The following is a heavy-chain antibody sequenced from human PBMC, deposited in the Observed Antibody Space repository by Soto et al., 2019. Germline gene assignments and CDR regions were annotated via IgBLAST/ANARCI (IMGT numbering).Heavy chain of an antibody. J-gene: IGHJ3*02. CDR2: INAGNGNT. V-gene: IGHV1-3*01. CDR1: GYTFTSYA. Sequence: ASVKVSCKASGYTFTSYAMHWVRQAPGQRLEWMGWINAGNGNTKYSQKFQGRVTITRDTSASTAYMELSSLRSEDTAVYYCARPFVGLGGAIFDDLLDIWAQGTLVP. CDR3: ARPFVGLGGAIFDDLLDI. D-gene: IGHD3-16*01.